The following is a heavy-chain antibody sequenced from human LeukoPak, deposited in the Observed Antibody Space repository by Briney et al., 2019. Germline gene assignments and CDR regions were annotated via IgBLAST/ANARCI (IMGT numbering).Heavy chain of an antibody. CDR1: GFTFSSYG. V-gene: IGHV3-30*18. J-gene: IGHJ4*02. D-gene: IGHD1-26*01. Sequence: GGSLRLSCAASGFTFSSYGMHWVRQAPGKGLEWAAVISDDGSNEYYADSVKGRFSISRDNSKSTLYLQMNSLRVEDTAVYYCAKPAEYSGSCHFDYWGQGTLVTVSS. CDR3: AKPAEYSGSCHFDY. CDR2: ISDDGSNE.